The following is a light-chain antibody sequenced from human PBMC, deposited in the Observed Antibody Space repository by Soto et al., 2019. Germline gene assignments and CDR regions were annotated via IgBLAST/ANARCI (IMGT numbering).Light chain of an antibody. CDR3: SSYTGSSTFV. CDR2: DVN. V-gene: IGLV2-14*01. J-gene: IGLJ1*01. CDR1: SSDVGGYDY. Sequence: QSGLTQPGSVSGSPGQSITISCTGTSSDVGGYDYVSWYQQLPGKAPKLLIYDVNNRPSGVSHRFSGSKSGNTASLTISGLQAEDEADYYCSSYTGSSTFVFGTGTKVTVL.